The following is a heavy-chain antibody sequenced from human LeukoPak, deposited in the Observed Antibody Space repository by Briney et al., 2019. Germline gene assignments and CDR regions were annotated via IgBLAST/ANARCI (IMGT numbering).Heavy chain of an antibody. CDR3: VPTAEAYTSRWTV. Sequence: ASVKVSCKASGYKFIDDYMHGVRQAPGQGLEFMGWINPDSGFTNLAHKFQGRVSMTRDTSISTAYIELTRLTYDDTAVYYCVPTAEAYTSRWTVWGPGTLVSVSS. V-gene: IGHV1-2*02. CDR1: GYKFIDDY. D-gene: IGHD6-13*01. J-gene: IGHJ4*01. CDR2: INPDSGFT.